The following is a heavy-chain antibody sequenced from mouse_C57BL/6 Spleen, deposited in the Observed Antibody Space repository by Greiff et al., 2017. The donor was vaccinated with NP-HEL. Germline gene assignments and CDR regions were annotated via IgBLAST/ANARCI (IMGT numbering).Heavy chain of an antibody. CDR3: ARKGNNYDAMDY. J-gene: IGHJ4*01. Sequence: QVQLQQSGAELVKPGASVKMSCKASGYTFTSYWITWVKQRPGQGLEWIGDIYPGSGSTNYNEKFKSKATLTVDTSSSTAYMQLSSLTSEDSAVYYCARKGNNYDAMDYWGQGTSVTVSS. CDR1: GYTFTSYW. CDR2: IYPGSGST. V-gene: IGHV1-55*01. D-gene: IGHD5-1-1*01.